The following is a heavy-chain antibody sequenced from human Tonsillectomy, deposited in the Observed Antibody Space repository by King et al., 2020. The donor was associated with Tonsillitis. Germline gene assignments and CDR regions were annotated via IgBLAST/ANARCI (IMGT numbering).Heavy chain of an antibody. CDR1: GPAIRDHY. J-gene: IGHJ5*02. Sequence: QLQESGPGLVKPSETLSLTCTVSGPAIRDHYWSWIRQPPGRELEWIGYIYFSGSTNYNPSLMSRVTISVDTSKNQFSLRLRSVTAADTAIYYCARVRGQGWFDPWGQGTLVTVSS. CDR3: ARVRGQGWFDP. D-gene: IGHD6-25*01. CDR2: IYFSGST. V-gene: IGHV4-59*11.